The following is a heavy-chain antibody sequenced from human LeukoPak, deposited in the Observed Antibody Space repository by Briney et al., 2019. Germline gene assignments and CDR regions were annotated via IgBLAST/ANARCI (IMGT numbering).Heavy chain of an antibody. CDR2: INHVGGLK. D-gene: IGHD3-3*01. V-gene: IGHV3-7*01. CDR3: ASVREYYDFWSGSHYGMDV. J-gene: IGHJ6*02. Sequence: GGSLRLSCEAPGFTFSSYWMIWVRQAPGKGLECVAIINHVGGLKSYVDSMEGRFTISRDNTKNSLYLQMNSLRAEDTAVYYCASVREYYDFWSGSHYGMDVWGQGTTVTVSS. CDR1: GFTFSSYW.